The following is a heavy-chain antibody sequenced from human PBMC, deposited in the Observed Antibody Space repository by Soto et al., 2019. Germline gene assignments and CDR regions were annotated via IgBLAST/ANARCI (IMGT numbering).Heavy chain of an antibody. V-gene: IGHV3-23*01. CDR1: GFTFSSYA. CDR3: AKDAGYGSWSYRVTFDY. D-gene: IGHD3-10*01. CDR2: ISGSGGST. Sequence: GGSLRLSCAASGFTFSSYAMSWVRQAPGKGLEWVSAISGSGGSTYYADSVKGRFTISRDNSKNTLYLQMNSLRAEDTAVYYCAKDAGYGSWSYRVTFDYWGQGTLVTVSS. J-gene: IGHJ4*02.